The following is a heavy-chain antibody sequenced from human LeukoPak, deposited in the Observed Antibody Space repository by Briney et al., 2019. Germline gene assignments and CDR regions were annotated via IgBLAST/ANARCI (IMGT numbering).Heavy chain of an antibody. CDR1: GFTFNTYW. Sequence: GGSLRLSCAASGFTFNTYWMSWVRQAPGKGLEWVAVIWYDGSNKYYADSVKGRFTISRDNSKNTLYLQMNSLRAEDTAVYYCARGEDIVVVPAAICAFDIWGQGTMVTVSS. J-gene: IGHJ3*02. CDR3: ARGEDIVVVPAAICAFDI. D-gene: IGHD2-2*01. V-gene: IGHV3-33*08. CDR2: IWYDGSNK.